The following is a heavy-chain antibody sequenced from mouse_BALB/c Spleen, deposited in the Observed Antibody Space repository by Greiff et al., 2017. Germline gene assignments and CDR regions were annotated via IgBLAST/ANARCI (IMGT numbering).Heavy chain of an antibody. Sequence: VLLLQSGAGLVQPGGSLKLSCAASGFTFTSFGMHWVRQAPEKGLEWVGYISSGSSTIYYADTVKGRFTISRDNPKNTLFLQMTSLRSEDTAMYYCARREDYGPFAYWGQGTLVTVSA. J-gene: IGHJ3*01. CDR1: GFTFTSFG. CDR2: ISSGSSTI. V-gene: IGHV5-17*02. CDR3: ARREDYGPFAY. D-gene: IGHD2-4*01.